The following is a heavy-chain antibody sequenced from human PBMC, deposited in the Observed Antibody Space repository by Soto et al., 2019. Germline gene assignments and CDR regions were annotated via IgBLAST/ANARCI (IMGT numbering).Heavy chain of an antibody. D-gene: IGHD3-22*01. CDR3: ARDGYDNSGYFDS. CDR2: IFYTGSS. CDR1: GDSISNKW. V-gene: IGHV4-59*01. Sequence: KPSETLSLTCTVSGDSISNKWWSWIRQPPGKGLEWIGYIFYTGSSNYNPSLKSRVTISVDTSKNQFTLNLNSVTTADTAVHYCARDGYDNSGYFDSWGQGTLVTVSS. J-gene: IGHJ5*01.